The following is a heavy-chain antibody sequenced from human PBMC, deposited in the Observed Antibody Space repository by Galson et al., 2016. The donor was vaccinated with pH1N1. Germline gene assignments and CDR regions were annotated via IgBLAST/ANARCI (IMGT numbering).Heavy chain of an antibody. V-gene: IGHV3-48*03. CDR2: ISSSGSAL. CDR1: GFTFSTYE. D-gene: IGHD3-10*01. CDR3: ARDTSGHATRPYGAFDI. J-gene: IGHJ3*02. Sequence: SLRLSCAASGFTFSTYEMSWARQAPGKGLGWVAFISSSGSALYYADSVEGRFTISRENARNSLYLQMNSLRAEDTAVYYCARDTSGHATRPYGAFDIWGQGTMVTVSS.